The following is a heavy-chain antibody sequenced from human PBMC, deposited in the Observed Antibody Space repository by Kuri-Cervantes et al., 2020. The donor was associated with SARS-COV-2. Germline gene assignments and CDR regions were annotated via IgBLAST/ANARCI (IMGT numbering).Heavy chain of an antibody. Sequence: ASVKGSCKVSGYTLTELSMHWVRQAPGKGLEWMGGFDPEDGETIYAQKFQGRVTMTEDTSTDTAYMELSSLRSEDTAVYYCATEGYSIIIWAFAHRGQGTKVTVSS. CDR3: ATEGYSIIIWAFAH. V-gene: IGHV1-24*01. CDR2: FDPEDGET. CDR1: GYTLTELS. D-gene: IGHD3-22*01. J-gene: IGHJ3*01.